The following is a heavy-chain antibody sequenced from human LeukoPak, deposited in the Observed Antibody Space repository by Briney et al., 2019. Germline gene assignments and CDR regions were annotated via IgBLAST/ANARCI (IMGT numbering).Heavy chain of an antibody. CDR2: MNLNSGNT. CDR1: GYTFTTYD. CDR3: ARVTRGGSMFDP. D-gene: IGHD3-10*01. V-gene: IGHV1-8*01. J-gene: IGHJ5*02. Sequence: ASVKVSCKASGYTFTTYDINWVRQATGQGLEWMGWMNLNSGNTGYAQKFQDRVTMTRNTSITTAYMELSSLTSEDTAVYYCARVTRGGSMFDPWGQGTLVTVSS.